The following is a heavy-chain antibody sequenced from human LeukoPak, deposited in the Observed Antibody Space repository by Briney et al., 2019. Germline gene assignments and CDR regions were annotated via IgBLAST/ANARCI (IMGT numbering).Heavy chain of an antibody. J-gene: IGHJ4*02. CDR2: IYYSGST. CDR1: GSSISSSSYY. Sequence: KPSETLSLTCTVSGSSISSSSYYWGWIRQPPGKGLEWIGSIYYSGSTYYNPSLKSRVTISVDTSKNQFSLKLSSVTAADTAVYYCARHAHGYSSSWYDYWGQGTLVTVSS. V-gene: IGHV4-39*01. CDR3: ARHAHGYSSSWYDY. D-gene: IGHD6-13*01.